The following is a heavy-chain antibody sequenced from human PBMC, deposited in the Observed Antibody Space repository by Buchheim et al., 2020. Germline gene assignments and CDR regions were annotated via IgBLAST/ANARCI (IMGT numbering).Heavy chain of an antibody. D-gene: IGHD3-16*01. Sequence: QVQLQESGPGLVKPSQTLSLTCTVSGGSISSGSYFWSWIRQPAGKGLEWIGRISSGGSTNYNAPLKSRGLISADTPKNQFSLILTSVTAADTAVYYCAKTGGTYYYGLDVWGQGT. J-gene: IGHJ6*02. V-gene: IGHV4-61*02. CDR1: GGSISSGSYF. CDR3: AKTGGTYYYGLDV. CDR2: ISSGGST.